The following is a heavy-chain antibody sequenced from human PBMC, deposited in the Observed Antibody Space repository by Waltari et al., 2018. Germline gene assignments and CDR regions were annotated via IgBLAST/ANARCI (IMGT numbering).Heavy chain of an antibody. V-gene: IGHV4-61*02. CDR2: IYPSGST. CDR3: AREVPKDDVWSGSHDY. CDR1: GGSISSGSYY. Sequence: QVQLQESGPGLVKPSQTLSLTCTVSGGSISSGSYYWSWIRQPAGKGLEWIGRIYPSGSTNYNPSPNSRVTISVDTSKNQFALKLSSVTAADTAVYYCAREVPKDDVWSGSHDYWGQGTLVTVSS. D-gene: IGHD3-3*01. J-gene: IGHJ4*02.